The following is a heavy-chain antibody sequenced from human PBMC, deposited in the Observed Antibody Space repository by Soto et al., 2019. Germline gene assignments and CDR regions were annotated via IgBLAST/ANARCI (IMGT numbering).Heavy chain of an antibody. CDR2: INPSGGST. Sequence: ASVKVSCKASGYTFTSYYMHWVRQAPGQGLEWMGIINPSGGSTSYAQKFQGRVTMTRDTSTSTVYMELSSQRSEDTAVYYCARVVDSSGHYYGMDVWGQGTTVTVSS. V-gene: IGHV1-46*01. J-gene: IGHJ6*02. CDR3: ARVVDSSGHYYGMDV. CDR1: GYTFTSYY. D-gene: IGHD6-25*01.